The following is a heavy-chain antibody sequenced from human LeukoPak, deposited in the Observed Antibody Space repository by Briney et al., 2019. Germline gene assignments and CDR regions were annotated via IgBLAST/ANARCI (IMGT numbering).Heavy chain of an antibody. J-gene: IGHJ4*02. CDR2: ISGSGST. CDR3: VVSPNQDFYDY. V-gene: IGHV4-4*09. Sequence: SETLSLTCSVSGVSMSSHYLNWIRQPPGKGLEWIGFISGSGSTNYKPSLMSRVTMSLETSKRQFSLKLRSVTAADTAVYYCVVSPNQDFYDYWCQGTLVTVSS. CDR1: GVSMSSHY.